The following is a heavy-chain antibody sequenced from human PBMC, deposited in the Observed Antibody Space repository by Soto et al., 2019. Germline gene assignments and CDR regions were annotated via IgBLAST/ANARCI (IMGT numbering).Heavy chain of an antibody. Sequence: QVQLVQSGAEVRQPASSVKVSCKTSGGTFSSYAISWVRQAPGQGLEWMGGIVPIVDTSTYAQKFQGRVTITADESTSTVYMELRSLRSDDQAVYYCVRVVPTPGSPDNWGQGPLGTVSS. D-gene: IGHD2-2*01. J-gene: IGHJ4*02. V-gene: IGHV1-69*12. CDR1: GGTFSSYA. CDR3: VRVVPTPGSPDN. CDR2: IVPIVDTS.